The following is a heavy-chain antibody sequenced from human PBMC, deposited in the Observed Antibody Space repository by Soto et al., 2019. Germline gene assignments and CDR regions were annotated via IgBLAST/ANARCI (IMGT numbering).Heavy chain of an antibody. J-gene: IGHJ6*02. CDR2: IYYSWST. Sequence: PTETLSLTCTVSGGSISSSSYYWGWIRQPPGKGLEWIGSIYYSWSTYYNPSLKSRVTISVDTPKNQFSRDLRPGSAGGTAVYDPASLTGYCFCNSCHGYYGMDVCGQRSTVTVS. V-gene: IGHV4-39*01. D-gene: IGHD2-2*03. CDR1: GGSISSSSYY. CDR3: ASLTGYCFCNSCHGYYGMDV.